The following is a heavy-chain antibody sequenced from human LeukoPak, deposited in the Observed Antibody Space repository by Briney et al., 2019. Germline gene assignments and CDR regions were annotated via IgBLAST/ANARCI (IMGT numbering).Heavy chain of an antibody. CDR3: AKDDAWLRFGE. J-gene: IGHJ4*02. CDR2: ISYDGSNK. V-gene: IGHV3-30*04. CDR1: GFTFSSHA. Sequence: PGGSLRLSCAASGFTFSSHAMHWVRQAPGKGLEWVALISYDGSNKYYADSVKGRFTISRDNSKNTLYLEVISLTAEDTAVYYCAKDDAWLRFGEWSQGTLVTVSS. D-gene: IGHD3-10*01.